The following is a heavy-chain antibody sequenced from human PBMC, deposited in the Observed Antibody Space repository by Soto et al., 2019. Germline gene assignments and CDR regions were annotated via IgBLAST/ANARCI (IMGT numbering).Heavy chain of an antibody. Sequence: QVQLVQSGTEVRKPGASVKLSCRASGYTFTNYPLHSVRQAPGQRPQWLGWISAVDGQIKYSQKFQGRVTLTTDTSASTTYMELSSLRSDDTAMYYCARGFRDPSFSGFDYWGQGALVTVSS. CDR1: GYTFTNYP. CDR3: ARGFRDPSFSGFDY. V-gene: IGHV1-3*01. J-gene: IGHJ4*02. CDR2: ISAVDGQI. D-gene: IGHD2-21*02.